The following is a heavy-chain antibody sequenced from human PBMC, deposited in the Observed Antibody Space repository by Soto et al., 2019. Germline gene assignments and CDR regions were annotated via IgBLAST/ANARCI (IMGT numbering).Heavy chain of an antibody. J-gene: IGHJ4*02. Sequence: GESLKISCKGSGYSFTTNWVGWVRQMPGKGLEWMGIIYPSDSDTRYSPSFQGQVTISADKSITTAYLQWSSLKASDTAMYYCARAYGGRFDYWGQGTLVTVSS. CDR2: IYPSDSDT. CDR3: ARAYGGRFDY. CDR1: GYSFTTNW. V-gene: IGHV5-51*01. D-gene: IGHD2-15*01.